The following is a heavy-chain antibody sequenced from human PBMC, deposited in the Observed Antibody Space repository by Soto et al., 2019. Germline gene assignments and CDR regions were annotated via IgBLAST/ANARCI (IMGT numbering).Heavy chain of an antibody. J-gene: IGHJ4*02. Sequence: GGSLRLSCAASGFTFSDYYMSWIRQAPGKGLEWVSYISSSSSYTNYADSVKGRFTISRDDAKNSLYLQMNSLRAEDTAVYYCAKSMVRGVIQAIDYWGQGTLVSVSS. CDR1: GFTFSDYY. D-gene: IGHD3-10*01. CDR3: AKSMVRGVIQAIDY. CDR2: ISSSSSYT. V-gene: IGHV3-11*03.